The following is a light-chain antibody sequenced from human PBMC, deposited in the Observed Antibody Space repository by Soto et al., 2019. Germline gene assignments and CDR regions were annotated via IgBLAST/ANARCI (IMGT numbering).Light chain of an antibody. Sequence: DIVMTQSPESLSVSLGERATINCKSSQSVLYSSKNKNFLAWYQQKPGQPAKLLLYWASTRDSGVPDRFSGSGSGTDFTLTITSLQAEDVAVYYCQQYYSAPLTFGGGTKVEIK. CDR3: QQYYSAPLT. CDR1: QSVLYSSKNKNF. J-gene: IGKJ4*01. V-gene: IGKV4-1*01. CDR2: WAS.